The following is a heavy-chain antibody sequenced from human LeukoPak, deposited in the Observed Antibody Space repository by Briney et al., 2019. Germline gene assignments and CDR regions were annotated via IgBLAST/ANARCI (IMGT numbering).Heavy chain of an antibody. D-gene: IGHD4-17*01. Sequence: APVKVSCKASGYTFTDYYMHWLRQAPAQGLEWMGWINPNSGGTNYAQKFQGRVTMTRDTSISTAYMELSRLRSDGTAVYYCARMVDGDYGSDYWGQGTLVTVSS. CDR2: INPNSGGT. J-gene: IGHJ4*02. V-gene: IGHV1-2*02. CDR3: ARMVDGDYGSDY. CDR1: GYTFTDYY.